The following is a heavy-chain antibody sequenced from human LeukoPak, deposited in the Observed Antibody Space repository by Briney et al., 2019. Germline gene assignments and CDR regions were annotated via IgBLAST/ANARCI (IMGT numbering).Heavy chain of an antibody. D-gene: IGHD3-10*01. CDR3: ARSMVRGVYYVLGY. CDR1: GYTFTSYD. V-gene: IGHV1-8*01. Sequence: ASVKVSCKASGYTFTSYDINWVRQATGQGLEWMGWMNPNSGNTGYAQKFQGRVTMTRNTSISTAYMELSSLRSEDTAVYYCARSMVRGVYYVLGYWGQGTLVTVSS. J-gene: IGHJ4*02. CDR2: MNPNSGNT.